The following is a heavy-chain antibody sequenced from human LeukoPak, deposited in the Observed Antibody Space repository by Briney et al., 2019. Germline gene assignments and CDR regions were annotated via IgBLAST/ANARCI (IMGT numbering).Heavy chain of an antibody. CDR1: GGSISSYS. CDR3: ARATEGYDLDFDY. V-gene: IGHV4-30-2*01. J-gene: IGHJ4*02. CDR2: IYHSGST. Sequence: SETLSLTCTVSGGSISSYSWSWIRQPPGKGLEWIGYIYHSGSTYYNPSLKSRVTISVDRSKNQFSLKLSSVTAADTAVYYCARATEGYDLDFDYWGQGTLVTVSS. D-gene: IGHD5-12*01.